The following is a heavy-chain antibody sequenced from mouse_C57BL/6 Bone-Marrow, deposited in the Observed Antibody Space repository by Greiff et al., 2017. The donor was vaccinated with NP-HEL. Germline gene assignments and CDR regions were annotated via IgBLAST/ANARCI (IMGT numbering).Heavy chain of an antibody. CDR2: FRPYNDDT. Sequence: QVQLKESGAELVKPGASVKMSCKASGYTFTTYRIEWVQQNPGKSLEWIGNFRPYNDDTKYNDKLKGKATLTVEKSSSTVYLELSRLTSDDSAVYSCARGDSYCSSLDYGCQGTTLTVSA. D-gene: IGHD1-1*01. CDR3: ARGDSYCSSLDY. J-gene: IGHJ2*01. CDR1: GYTFTTYR. V-gene: IGHV1-47*01.